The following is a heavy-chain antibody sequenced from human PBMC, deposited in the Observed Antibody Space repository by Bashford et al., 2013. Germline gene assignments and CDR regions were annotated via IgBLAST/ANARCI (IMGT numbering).Heavy chain of an antibody. Sequence: VRQAPGKGLEWVAVISYDGSNKYYADSVKGRFTISRDNAKNTLFLQMNSLRAEDTAIYYCARETQMEINGAWQLLVEYWGQGTLVTVSS. CDR3: ARETQMEINGAWQLLVEY. D-gene: IGHD2-15*01. CDR2: ISYDGSNK. V-gene: IGHV3-30*04. J-gene: IGHJ4*02.